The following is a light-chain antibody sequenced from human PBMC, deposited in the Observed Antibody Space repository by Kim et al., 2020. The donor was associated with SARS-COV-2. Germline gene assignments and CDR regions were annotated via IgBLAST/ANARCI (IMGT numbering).Light chain of an antibody. CDR3: CSYAGSYTEV. V-gene: IGLV2-11*01. Sequence: GQSVTISCTGNSRDVGGYNYVPWYQQHPGKAPKLMIYDVTKRPSGVPDRFSGSKSGNTASLTISGLQGEDEADYYCCSYAGSYTEVFGGGTQLTVL. J-gene: IGLJ2*01. CDR1: SRDVGGYNY. CDR2: DVT.